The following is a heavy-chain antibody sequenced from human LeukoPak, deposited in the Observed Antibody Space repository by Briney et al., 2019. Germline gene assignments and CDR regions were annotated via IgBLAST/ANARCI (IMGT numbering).Heavy chain of an antibody. Sequence: SETLSLTCAVYGGSFSGYYWSWIRQPPGKGLEWIGEINHSGSTNYNPSLKSRVTISVDTSKNQFSLKLSSVTAADTAVYYCARGTSSSYDVRGQGTLVTVSS. V-gene: IGHV4-34*01. CDR1: GGSFSGYY. CDR3: ARGTSSSYDV. D-gene: IGHD6-13*01. CDR2: INHSGST. J-gene: IGHJ4*02.